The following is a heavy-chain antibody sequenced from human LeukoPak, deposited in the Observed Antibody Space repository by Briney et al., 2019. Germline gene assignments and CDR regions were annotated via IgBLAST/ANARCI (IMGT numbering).Heavy chain of an antibody. D-gene: IGHD6-19*01. V-gene: IGHV4-30-2*06. CDR1: GASLSDGGYP. CDR2: IYQSGST. Sequence: SETLSLTYTVSGASLSDGGYPWSWIRQSPGKGLEWIGYIYQSGSTAYYPSLKSRVTISVDTSKNQFSLKLSSVTAADTAVYYCARSLGGWYDYWGQGTLVTVSS. J-gene: IGHJ4*02. CDR3: ARSLGGWYDY.